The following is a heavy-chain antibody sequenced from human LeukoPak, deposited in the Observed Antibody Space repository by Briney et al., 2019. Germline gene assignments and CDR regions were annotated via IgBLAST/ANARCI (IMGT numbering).Heavy chain of an antibody. V-gene: IGHV3-7*01. CDR1: GFAFSSSW. CDR3: ARRAPGYCITTSCPDTYYYYYYMDA. CDR2: IKQDGSET. J-gene: IGHJ6*03. Sequence: GGSLRFSCAASGFAFSSSWMSWVRQAPGKGLEGVANIKQDGSETYYVDSLKGRFTVSRDNAKNSVYLQMNNLRAEDTAVYYCARRAPGYCITTSCPDTYYYYYYMDAWGKGTTVTVSS. D-gene: IGHD2-2*01.